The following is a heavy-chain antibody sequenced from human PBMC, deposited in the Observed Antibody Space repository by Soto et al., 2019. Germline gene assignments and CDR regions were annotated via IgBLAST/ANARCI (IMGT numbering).Heavy chain of an antibody. CDR1: GYTFTHDY. V-gene: IGHV1-46*01. J-gene: IGHJ4*02. CDR2: INPASGST. CDR3: ARDLAAGDH. Sequence: QVQLVQSGAEVKKPGASVKLSCRTSGYTFTHDYIHWVRQAPGQGLEWLAIINPASGSTNYAQDFLGRVTLTMDTSTTTVYMELSGLRAEDTAIFYCARDLAAGDHWGQGTLVTVSS. D-gene: IGHD6-25*01.